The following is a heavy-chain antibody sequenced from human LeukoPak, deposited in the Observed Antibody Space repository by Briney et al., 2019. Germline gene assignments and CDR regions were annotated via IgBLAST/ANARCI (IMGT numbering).Heavy chain of an antibody. CDR2: ISSSSSYI. CDR3: AFNSGYSSAWSPDY. J-gene: IGHJ4*02. V-gene: IGHV3-21*01. Sequence: TGGSLRLSCAASGFTFNNYGMNWVRQAPGKGLEWVSSISSSSSYIYYADSVKGRFTISRDNAKNSLYLQMNSLRAEDTAVYYCAFNSGYSSAWSPDYWGQGTLVTVSS. CDR1: GFTFNNYG. D-gene: IGHD6-19*01.